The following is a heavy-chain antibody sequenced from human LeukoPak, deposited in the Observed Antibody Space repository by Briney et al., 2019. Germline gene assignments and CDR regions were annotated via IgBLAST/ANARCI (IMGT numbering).Heavy chain of an antibody. J-gene: IGHJ4*02. CDR1: GFTFSSYS. CDR3: ANHLACGSTSCPPFDD. Sequence: GGSLRLSCAASGFTFSSYSMNWVRQAPGKGLEWVSSLSSSSSYIYYADSVKGRFTISRDNAKNSLYLQMNSLRAEDTAVYYCANHLACGSTSCPPFDDWGQGTLVTVSS. D-gene: IGHD2-2*01. CDR2: LSSSSSYI. V-gene: IGHV3-21*01.